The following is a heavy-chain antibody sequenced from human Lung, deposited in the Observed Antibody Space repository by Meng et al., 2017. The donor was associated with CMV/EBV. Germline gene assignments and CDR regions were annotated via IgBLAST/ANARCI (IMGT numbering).Heavy chain of an antibody. J-gene: IGHJ4*02. CDR3: ARDLAGREDY. D-gene: IGHD3-10*01. CDR1: GFTLSRYW. Sequence: GEXXKISCAASGFTLSRYWMHWVRQVPGKGLVWVSRINEDGSLTNYADAVEGRFTISRDNAKNTLFLQMNSLRAEDTAVYYCARDLAGREDYWGPGTLVTVSS. V-gene: IGHV3-74*01. CDR2: INEDGSLT.